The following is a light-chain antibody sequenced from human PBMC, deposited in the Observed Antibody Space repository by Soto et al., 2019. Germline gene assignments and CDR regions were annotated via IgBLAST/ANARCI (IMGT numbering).Light chain of an antibody. J-gene: IGKJ3*01. Sequence: DIQMTQSPSSLSASVGDRVTITCRASQGISNYLAWYQQKPGKVPKLLIYAASTLQSGVPSRFSGSGSGTDFTLTSSSLQPADVATYYCQKYNSDPPFTFGPGTKVD. CDR2: AAS. CDR1: QGISNY. V-gene: IGKV1-27*01. CDR3: QKYNSDPPFT.